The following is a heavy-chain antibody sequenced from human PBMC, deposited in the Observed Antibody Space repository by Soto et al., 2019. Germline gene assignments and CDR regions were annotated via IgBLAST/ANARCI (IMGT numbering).Heavy chain of an antibody. V-gene: IGHV4-4*07. CDR2: IYTSGST. Sequence: SETLSRTCTVSGGSISSYYWSWIRQPAGKGLEWIGRIYTSGSTNYNPSLKSRVTMSVDTSKNQFSLKLSSVTAADTAVYYCARDRTYYDFWSGYYTPYYFDYWGQGTLVTVSS. J-gene: IGHJ4*02. CDR1: GGSISSYY. D-gene: IGHD3-3*01. CDR3: ARDRTYYDFWSGYYTPYYFDY.